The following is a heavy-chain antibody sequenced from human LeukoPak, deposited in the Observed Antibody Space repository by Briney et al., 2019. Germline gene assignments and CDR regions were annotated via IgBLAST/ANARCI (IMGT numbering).Heavy chain of an antibody. CDR2: IIPIFGTA. J-gene: IGHJ5*02. D-gene: IGHD3-10*01. V-gene: IGHV1-69*13. CDR3: ARSDNMERTRTLWFGESFNWFDP. Sequence: GASVKVSCKVSGGTFSSYAISWVRQAPGQGLEWMGGIIPIFGTANYAQKFQGRVTITADESTSTAYMELSSLRSEDTAVYYCARSDNMERTRTLWFGESFNWFDPWGQGTLVTVSS. CDR1: GGTFSSYA.